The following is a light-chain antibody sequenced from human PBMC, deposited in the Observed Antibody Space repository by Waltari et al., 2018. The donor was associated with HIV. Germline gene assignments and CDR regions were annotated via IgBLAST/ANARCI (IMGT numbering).Light chain of an antibody. CDR2: EVT. CDR3: SSYGDSLRVL. V-gene: IGLV2-8*01. Sequence: QSALTQPPSASGSLGQSVPISCTGSSSDIGAYDPVSRFQHHPRSAPKLLLYEVTRRPSTVSDRFSGSRSGSTAFLTVAGLQPDDEATYFCSSYGDSLRVLFGGGTNVTVL. CDR1: SSDIGAYDP. J-gene: IGLJ3*02.